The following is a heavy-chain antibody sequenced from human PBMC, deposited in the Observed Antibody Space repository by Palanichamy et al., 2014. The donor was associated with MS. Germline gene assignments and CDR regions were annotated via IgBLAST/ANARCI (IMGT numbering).Heavy chain of an antibody. CDR3: VKDPLTMVVVEHPLDI. CDR1: GFTFFTYA. Sequence: VQVVESGGGLVQPGGSLRLSCEASGFTFFTYAMSWVRQAPGNGLEWVSSISGSGENTYYADSVKGRFTISRDNSKTTVFLRMSSLRAEDTAVYYCVKDPLTMVVVEHPLDIWGQGTMVTVSS. CDR2: ISGSGENT. D-gene: IGHD3-22*01. J-gene: IGHJ3*02. V-gene: IGHV3-23*04.